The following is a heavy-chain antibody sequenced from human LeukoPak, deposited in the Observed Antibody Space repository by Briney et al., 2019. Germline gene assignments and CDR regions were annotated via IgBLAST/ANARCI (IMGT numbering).Heavy chain of an antibody. CDR2: IYYSGST. J-gene: IGHJ4*02. Sequence: SETLSLTCTVSGGSISSYYRSWIRQPPGKGLEWIGYIYYSGSTNYNPSLKSRVTISVDTSKNQFSLKLSSVTAADTAVYYCARSDYSNSYFDYWGQGTRVTVSS. CDR1: GGSISSYY. CDR3: ARSDYSNSYFDY. D-gene: IGHD4-11*01. V-gene: IGHV4-59*01.